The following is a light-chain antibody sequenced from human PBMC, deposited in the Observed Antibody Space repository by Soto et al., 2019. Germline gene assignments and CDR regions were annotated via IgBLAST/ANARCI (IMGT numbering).Light chain of an antibody. CDR3: SSYTSSNTYV. Sequence: QSVLTQPASVSGSPGQSITISCTGTSSDVGGDRYVSWYQHHPGKAPKLMIYEVSNRPSGVSNRFSGSKSGNTASLTISGLQAEDEADYYCSSYTSSNTYVFGAGTKVTVL. V-gene: IGLV2-14*01. CDR2: EVS. J-gene: IGLJ1*01. CDR1: SSDVGGDRY.